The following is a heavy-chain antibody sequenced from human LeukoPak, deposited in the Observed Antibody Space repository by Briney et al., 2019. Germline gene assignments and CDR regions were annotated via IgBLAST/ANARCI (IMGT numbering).Heavy chain of an antibody. V-gene: IGHV4-4*07. J-gene: IGHJ4*02. D-gene: IGHD2-2*01. Sequence: SETLSLTCTVSGGSISSYYWSWIRQPAGKGLEWIGRIYTSGSTNYNPSLKSRVTMSVDPSKNQFSLKLSSVTAADTAVYYCAISLGYCSSTSCYWDDYWGQGTLVTVSS. CDR3: AISLGYCSSTSCYWDDY. CDR1: GGSISSYY. CDR2: IYTSGST.